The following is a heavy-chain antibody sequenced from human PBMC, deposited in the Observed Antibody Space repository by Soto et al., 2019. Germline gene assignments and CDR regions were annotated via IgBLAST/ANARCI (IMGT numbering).Heavy chain of an antibody. CDR3: ASQQDYYYYMDV. J-gene: IGHJ6*03. CDR2: IWYDGSNK. V-gene: IGHV3-33*01. CDR1: GFTFSSYG. Sequence: GGSLRLSCAASGFTFSSYGMHWVRQAPGKGLEWVAGIWYDGSNKYYADSVKGRFTISRDNSKNTLYLQMKSLRAEDTAVYYCASQQDYYYYMDVWGKGTTGTVSS. D-gene: IGHD3-10*01.